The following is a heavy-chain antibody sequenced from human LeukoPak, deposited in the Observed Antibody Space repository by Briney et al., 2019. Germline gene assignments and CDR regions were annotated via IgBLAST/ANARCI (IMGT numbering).Heavy chain of an antibody. CDR2: IYHSGST. CDR1: GYSISSGYY. CDR3: ARFYYDSSGSYYYYMDV. Sequence: SETLSLTCAVSGYSISSGYYWGWIRQPPGKGLEWIGSIYHSGSTFYNPSLKGRVTISVDTSKNQFSLKLSSVTAADTAVYYCARFYYDSSGSYYYYMDVWGKGTTVTVSS. D-gene: IGHD3-22*01. J-gene: IGHJ6*03. V-gene: IGHV4-38-2*01.